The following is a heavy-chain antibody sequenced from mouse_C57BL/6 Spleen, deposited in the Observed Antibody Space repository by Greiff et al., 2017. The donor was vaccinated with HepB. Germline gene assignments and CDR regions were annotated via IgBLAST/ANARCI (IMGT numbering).Heavy chain of an antibody. CDR1: GYTFTDYE. CDR2: IDPETGGT. CDR3: RRYGGYYVDAMDY. Sequence: VQLQQSGAELVRPGASVTLSCKASGYTFTDYEMHWVKQTPVHGLEWIGAIDPETGGTAYNQKFKGKAILTADKSSSTAYMELRSLTSEDSAVYYCRRYGGYYVDAMDYWGQGTSVTVSS. J-gene: IGHJ4*01. V-gene: IGHV1-15*01. D-gene: IGHD2-3*01.